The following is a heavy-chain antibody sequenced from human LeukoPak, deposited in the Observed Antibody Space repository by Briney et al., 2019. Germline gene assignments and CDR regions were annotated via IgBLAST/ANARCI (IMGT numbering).Heavy chain of an antibody. V-gene: IGHV1-69*13. CDR3: ARWDLGYCSGGNCYHEHNPLDY. CDR2: IIPIFGTA. Sequence: SVKVSCKASGGTFSSYAISWVRQAPGQGLEWMGGIIPIFGTANYAQKFQGRVTITADESTSTAYMELSSLRSEDTAVYYCARWDLGYCSGGNCYHEHNPLDYWGQGTPVTVSS. J-gene: IGHJ4*02. CDR1: GGTFSSYA. D-gene: IGHD2-15*01.